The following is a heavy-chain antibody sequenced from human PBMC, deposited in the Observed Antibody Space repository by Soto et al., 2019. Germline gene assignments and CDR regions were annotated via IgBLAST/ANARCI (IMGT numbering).Heavy chain of an antibody. Sequence: GASVKVSCNASGYTFTSYDINWVRQATGQGLEWMGWMNPNSGNTGYAQKFQGRVTMTRNTSISTAYMELSSLRSGDTAVYYCARARRTLGYCSSTSCLPERFYYYMDVWGKGTTVNVSS. V-gene: IGHV1-8*01. J-gene: IGHJ6*03. CDR2: MNPNSGNT. D-gene: IGHD2-2*01. CDR1: GYTFTSYD. CDR3: ARARRTLGYCSSTSCLPERFYYYMDV.